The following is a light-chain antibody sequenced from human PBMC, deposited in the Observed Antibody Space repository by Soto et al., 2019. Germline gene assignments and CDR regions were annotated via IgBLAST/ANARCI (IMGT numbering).Light chain of an antibody. CDR1: QSVSSY. J-gene: IGKJ4*01. CDR3: QQRSNWLT. V-gene: IGKV3-11*01. Sequence: EIVLTQSPATLSVSPGERATLSCRASQSVSSYLAWYQQKPVQAPRLLIYDASNRATGIPARFSGSGSGTDFTITISSLEPEDFAVYYCQQRSNWLTFGGGTKVDIK. CDR2: DAS.